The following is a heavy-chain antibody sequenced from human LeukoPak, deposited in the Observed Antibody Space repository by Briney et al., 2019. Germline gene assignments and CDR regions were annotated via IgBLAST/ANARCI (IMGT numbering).Heavy chain of an antibody. CDR1: RVSLSTSGVC. Sequence: SGPTLVNPTQTITVTCTFSRVSLSTSGVCVGWIRQLPGKALEWPALIYWDDDKRYSPSLKSRLTITKDTSKNQVVLTMTNMDPVDTATYYCAHSSGYYSLGAFDIWGQGTMVTVSS. J-gene: IGHJ3*02. CDR2: IYWDDDK. CDR3: AHSSGYYSLGAFDI. D-gene: IGHD3-22*01. V-gene: IGHV2-5*02.